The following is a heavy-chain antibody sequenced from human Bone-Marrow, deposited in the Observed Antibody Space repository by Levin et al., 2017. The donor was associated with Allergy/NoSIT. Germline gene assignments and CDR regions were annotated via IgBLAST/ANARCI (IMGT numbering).Heavy chain of an antibody. CDR2: INPNSGGT. D-gene: IGHD3-16*01. CDR3: ARVVYDAYSYYGMDV. J-gene: IGHJ6*02. CDR1: GYTFTGYY. Sequence: ASVKVSCKASGYTFTGYYMHWVRQAPGHGLEWMGWINPNSGGTNLAQNFQGRVTMTRDTSISTAYMELRRLRSDDTAVYYCARVVYDAYSYYGMDVWGQGTTVTVSS. V-gene: IGHV1-2*02.